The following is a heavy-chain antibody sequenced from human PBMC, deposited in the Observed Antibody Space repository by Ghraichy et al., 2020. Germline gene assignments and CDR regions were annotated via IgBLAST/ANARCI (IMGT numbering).Heavy chain of an antibody. CDR2: IIPILGIA. D-gene: IGHD6-19*01. Sequence: SVKVSCKASGGTFSSYAISWVRQAPGQGLELMGRIIPILGIANYEQKFQGRVTITADKSTSTAYMELSSLRSEDTAVYYCSLPVAGSDYWGQGTLVTVSS. CDR3: SLPVAGSDY. V-gene: IGHV1-69*04. J-gene: IGHJ4*02. CDR1: GGTFSSYA.